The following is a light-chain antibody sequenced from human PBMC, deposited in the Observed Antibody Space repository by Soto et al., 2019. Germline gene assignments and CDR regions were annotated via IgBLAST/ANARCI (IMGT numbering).Light chain of an antibody. J-gene: IGKJ2*01. Sequence: DIVMTQSPDSLAVSLGERATINCKSSQSVLYSSNNNNYLAWYQQRPGQPPKLLIYWASTRESVVPDRFSGSGSGTDFTLNITSLQAEDVAVYYCQQYESTPPTFGQGTKLEIK. V-gene: IGKV4-1*01. CDR2: WAS. CDR1: QSVLYSSNNNNY. CDR3: QQYESTPPT.